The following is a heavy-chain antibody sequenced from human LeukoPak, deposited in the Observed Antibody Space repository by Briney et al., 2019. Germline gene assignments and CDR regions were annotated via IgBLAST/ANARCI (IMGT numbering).Heavy chain of an antibody. CDR3: ARGGVGSSLDY. D-gene: IGHD6-6*01. CDR1: GYSISSNYY. J-gene: IGHJ4*02. CDR2: IYHPVDT. V-gene: IGHV4-38-2*02. Sequence: SETLSLTCTVSGYSISSNYYWAWIRQPPGKGLEWIGSIYHPVDTSYNPSLKSRITISVDTSKNQFSLKLSSVTAADTAVYYCARGGVGSSLDYWGQGTLVTVSS.